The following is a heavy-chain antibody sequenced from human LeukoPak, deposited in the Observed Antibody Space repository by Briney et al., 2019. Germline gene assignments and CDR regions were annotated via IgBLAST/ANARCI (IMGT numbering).Heavy chain of an antibody. Sequence: ASVKVSCKASGYTFTSYGISWVRQAPGQGLEWMGWISAYNGNTNYAQKLQGRVTMTTDTSTSTAYMELRSLRSDDTAVYYCARDGRGQDYDFWSDYYTNFDYWGQGTLVTVSS. CDR2: ISAYNGNT. D-gene: IGHD3-3*01. CDR3: ARDGRGQDYDFWSDYYTNFDY. V-gene: IGHV1-18*01. CDR1: GYTFTSYG. J-gene: IGHJ4*02.